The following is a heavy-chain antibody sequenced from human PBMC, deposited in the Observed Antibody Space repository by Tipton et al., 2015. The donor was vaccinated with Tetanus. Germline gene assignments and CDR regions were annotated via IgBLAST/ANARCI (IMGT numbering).Heavy chain of an antibody. J-gene: IGHJ4*02. CDR2: IYYSGTT. D-gene: IGHD3-10*01. CDR3: ARHVLALARVDPPDS. V-gene: IGHV4-61*01. CDR1: GGSVRSTNSY. Sequence: TLSLTCTVSGGSVRSTNSYWSWLRQPPGKGLEWTGYIYYSGTTKYNPSLKSRVTMSVDTSKNQFSLRLNSVTAADTAMYYCARHVLALARVDPPDSWGQGTLVTVSS.